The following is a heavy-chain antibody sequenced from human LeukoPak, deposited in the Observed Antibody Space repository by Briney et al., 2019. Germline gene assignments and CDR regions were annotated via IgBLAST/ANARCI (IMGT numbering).Heavy chain of an antibody. J-gene: IGHJ5*02. CDR3: ARSLLSRITMIVVAIDP. Sequence: PSETLSLTCAVSGGSISSGGYSWSWIRQPPGKGLERIGYIYHSGSTYYNPSLKSRVTISVDRSKNQFSLKLSSVTAADTAVYYCARSLLSRITMIVVAIDPWGQGTLVTVSS. V-gene: IGHV4-30-2*01. CDR1: GGSISSGGYS. D-gene: IGHD3-22*01. CDR2: IYHSGST.